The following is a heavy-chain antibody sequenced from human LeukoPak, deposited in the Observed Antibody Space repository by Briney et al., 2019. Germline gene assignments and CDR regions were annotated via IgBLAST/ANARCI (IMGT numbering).Heavy chain of an antibody. CDR3: ARGGEYCSSTSCYGNWFDP. J-gene: IGHJ5*02. V-gene: IGHV1-2*04. Sequence: ASVTVSCKASGYTFTGYYMHWVRQAPGQGLEWMGWINPNSGGTNYAQKFQGWVTMTRDTSISTAYMELSRLRSDDTAVYYCARGGEYCSSTSCYGNWFDPWGQGTLVTVSS. CDR1: GYTFTGYY. D-gene: IGHD2-2*01. CDR2: INPNSGGT.